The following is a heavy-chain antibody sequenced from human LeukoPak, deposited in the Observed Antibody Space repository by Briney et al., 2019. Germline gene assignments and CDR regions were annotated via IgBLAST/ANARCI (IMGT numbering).Heavy chain of an antibody. D-gene: IGHD6-19*01. Sequence: PSGTQSLTCAVSGGSISRNWWTWVRQPPGKGLEWIGEIHQIGTSNYNPSLKSRVTISVDKSKNQFSLKLSSVTAADTAVYFCARAVAYSMDVWGKGTTITVSS. CDR3: ARAVAYSMDV. V-gene: IGHV4-4*02. J-gene: IGHJ6*03. CDR1: GGSISRNW. CDR2: IHQIGTS.